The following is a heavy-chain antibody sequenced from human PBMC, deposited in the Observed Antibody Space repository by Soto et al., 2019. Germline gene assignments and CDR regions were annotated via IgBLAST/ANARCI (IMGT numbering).Heavy chain of an antibody. Sequence: QMQLVQSGPEVKKPGTSVKVSCKASGFTFTSSAVQWVRQARGQRLEWIGWIVVGSGNTNYAQKFQERVTITRDMSTSTAYMELSSLRSEDTAVYYCAAGASYGGNPLYYYYGMDVWGQGTTVTVSS. D-gene: IGHD4-17*01. CDR3: AAGASYGGNPLYYYYGMDV. CDR2: IVVGSGNT. CDR1: GFTFTSSA. V-gene: IGHV1-58*01. J-gene: IGHJ6*02.